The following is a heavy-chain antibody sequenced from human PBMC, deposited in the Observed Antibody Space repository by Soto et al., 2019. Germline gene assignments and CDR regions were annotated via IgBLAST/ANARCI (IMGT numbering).Heavy chain of an antibody. CDR3: AREEYSSSWYNY. Sequence: EVQLVESGGGLVKPGGSLRLSCAASGFTFSSYSMNWVRQAPGKGLEWVSSISSSSSYIYYADSVKGRFTISRDNAKISLYLQMNSLRAEDTAVYSCAREEYSSSWYNYWGQGTLVTVSS. V-gene: IGHV3-21*01. CDR2: ISSSSSYI. J-gene: IGHJ4*02. D-gene: IGHD6-13*01. CDR1: GFTFSSYS.